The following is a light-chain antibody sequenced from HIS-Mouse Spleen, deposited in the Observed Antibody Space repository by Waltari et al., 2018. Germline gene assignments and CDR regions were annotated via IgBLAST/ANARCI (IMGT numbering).Light chain of an antibody. CDR2: EGS. CDR3: CSYAGSSTVV. Sequence: QSALTQPASVSGSPGQSITISCTGTSSDVGSYNLVSWYQQHPGKAPKLNIYEGSKRPSGVSNRFSGSKSGNTASLTISGLQAEDEADYYCCSYAGSSTVVFGGGTKLTVL. V-gene: IGLV2-23*01. CDR1: SSDVGSYNL. J-gene: IGLJ2*01.